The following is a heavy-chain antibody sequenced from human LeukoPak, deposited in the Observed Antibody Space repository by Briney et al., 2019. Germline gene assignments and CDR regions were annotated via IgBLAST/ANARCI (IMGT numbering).Heavy chain of an antibody. CDR1: GLNFGNYW. J-gene: IGHJ4*02. CDR3: ARDFES. V-gene: IGHV3-7*03. Sequence: GGSLRLSCVASGLNFGNYWMDWVRQAPGKGLEWVGNINQDGSQKYSVDSVKGRFTISRDNAEKSLFLVMNSLRAEDTAIYYCARDFESWGQGTLVTVSS. CDR2: INQDGSQK.